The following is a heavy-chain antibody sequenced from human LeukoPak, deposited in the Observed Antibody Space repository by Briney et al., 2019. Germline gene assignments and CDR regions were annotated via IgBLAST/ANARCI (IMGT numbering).Heavy chain of an antibody. Sequence: GGSLRLSCAASGLTFTSSSMTWVRQAPGKGLEWVSCISGSGGNTYYADSVKGRFTISGDNSKNTLYLQLNSLRAEDTAIYYCANGRGPNTGPTLDYWGQGTLVTVSS. CDR2: ISGSGGNT. J-gene: IGHJ4*02. CDR3: ANGRGPNTGPTLDY. CDR1: GLTFTSSS. V-gene: IGHV3-23*01. D-gene: IGHD2-15*01.